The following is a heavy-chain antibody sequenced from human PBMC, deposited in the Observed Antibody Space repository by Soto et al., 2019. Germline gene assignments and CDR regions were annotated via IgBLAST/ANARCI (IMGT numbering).Heavy chain of an antibody. D-gene: IGHD3-9*01. V-gene: IGHV4-39*01. J-gene: IGHJ4*02. CDR1: GVYISSDICY. CDR2: ISYSGST. CDR3: VRFWPPPDYNILTVYTDAFDY. Sequence: SETLSLTCSVPGVYISSDICYWGWIRQSPEKGLELIASISYSGSTYYTPSLKSRVTISVDTSKSQFSLKLSSVTAADTAIYYCVRFWPPPDYNILTVYTDAFDYWGQGILVTVSS.